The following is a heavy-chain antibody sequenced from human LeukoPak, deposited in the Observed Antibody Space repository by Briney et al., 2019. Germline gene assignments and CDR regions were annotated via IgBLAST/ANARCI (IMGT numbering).Heavy chain of an antibody. CDR1: GFTFSSYG. D-gene: IGHD5-18*01. CDR2: IWYDGSNK. J-gene: IGHJ6*02. CDR3: ARAHEYSYGSAPYYYYGMDV. Sequence: ASSLRLSCAASGFTFSSYGMHWVRQAPGKGLEWVAVIWYDGSNKYYADSVKGRFTISRDNSKNTLYLQMNSLRAEDTAVYYCARAHEYSYGSAPYYYYGMDVWGQGTTVTVSS. V-gene: IGHV3-33*01.